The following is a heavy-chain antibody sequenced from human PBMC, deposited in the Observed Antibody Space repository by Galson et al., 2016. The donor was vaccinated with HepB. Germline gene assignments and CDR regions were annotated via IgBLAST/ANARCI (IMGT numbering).Heavy chain of an antibody. J-gene: IGHJ4*02. V-gene: IGHV1-18*01. CDR3: ARDDRRITLLRGLDN. D-gene: IGHD3-10*01. CDR2: ISAYSGNT. CDR1: GYTFNNFG. Sequence: SVKVSCKASGYTFNNFGITWVRQAPGQGLEWMGWISAYSGNTNYAQKLQGRLTMTTDTSTSTAYMELRSLRSDDTAVYYCARDDRRITLLRGLDNWGQGTLVTVSS.